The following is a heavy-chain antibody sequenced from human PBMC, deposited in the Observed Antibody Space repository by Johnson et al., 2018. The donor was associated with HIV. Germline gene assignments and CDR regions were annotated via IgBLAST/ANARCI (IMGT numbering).Heavy chain of an antibody. CDR3: AKDKAVVTALYDAFDI. CDR1: GFTFSSYG. CDR2: ISYDGSKQ. V-gene: IGHV3-30*18. D-gene: IGHD2-21*02. Sequence: QVQLVESGGGLAQPGGSLRLSCAASGFTFSSYGMHWVRQAPGKGLEWVAVISYDGSKQYYADSDKGRFTISRDNCKNTLYLQMNSLRAEDTAVYDCAKDKAVVTALYDAFDIWGQWTRVTVSS. J-gene: IGHJ3*02.